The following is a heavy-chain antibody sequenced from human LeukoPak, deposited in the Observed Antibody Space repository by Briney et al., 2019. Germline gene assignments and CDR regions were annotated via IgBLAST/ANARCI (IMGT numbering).Heavy chain of an antibody. Sequence: GGSLRLSCAASGFAFSRYWMHWVRQAPGKGLVWVSRINSDGRSAVYADSVKGRLTISRDNAKNTLYLQMDSLRAEDTAVYYCTRVSTTDDYWGQGTLVTVSS. CDR3: TRVSTTDDY. V-gene: IGHV3-74*01. CDR1: GFAFSRYW. J-gene: IGHJ4*02. D-gene: IGHD2/OR15-2a*01. CDR2: INSDGRSA.